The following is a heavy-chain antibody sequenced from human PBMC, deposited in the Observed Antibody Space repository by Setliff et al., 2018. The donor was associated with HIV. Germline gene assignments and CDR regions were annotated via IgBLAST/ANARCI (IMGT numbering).Heavy chain of an antibody. J-gene: IGHJ4*01. CDR2: INHSGST. V-gene: IGHV4-34*01. CDR3: ARRILRSAFDF. Sequence: PSETLSLTCAVYGGSFSGYYWSWIRQPPGKGLEWIGEINHSGSTNYNPSLKRRLIISSDASKNQFSLRLKSVTAADTAVYYCARRILRSAFDFWGHGSLVTVSS. CDR1: GGSFSGYY. D-gene: IGHD2-15*01.